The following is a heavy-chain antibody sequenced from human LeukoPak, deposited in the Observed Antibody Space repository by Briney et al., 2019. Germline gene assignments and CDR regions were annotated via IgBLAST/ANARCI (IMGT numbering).Heavy chain of an antibody. CDR3: ANNRYSSRWRGAFDV. V-gene: IGHV3-23*01. Sequence: GGSLRLSCAGSGFTFSSSGMSWVRQAPGKGLEWVSSISGSDDTTYYAESVKGRFTISRDNSKNTLYLQMNSLRAEDTALYYCANNRYSSRWRGAFDVWGQGTMVTVSS. CDR2: ISGSDDTT. J-gene: IGHJ3*01. CDR1: GFTFSSSG. D-gene: IGHD6-13*01.